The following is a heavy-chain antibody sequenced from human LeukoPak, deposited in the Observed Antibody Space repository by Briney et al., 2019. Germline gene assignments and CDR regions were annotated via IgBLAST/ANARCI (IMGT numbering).Heavy chain of an antibody. CDR2: IKQDGSEK. D-gene: IGHD2-2*01. Sequence: GGSLRLSCEVSGFTFSSYWMSWVRQAPGKGLEWVANIKQDGSEKYYADSVKGRFTISRDNSKNTLYLQMNSLRAEDTAVYYCAKSWRLLSFDAFDIWGQGTMVTVSS. J-gene: IGHJ3*02. CDR1: GFTFSSYW. CDR3: AKSWRLLSFDAFDI. V-gene: IGHV3-7*01.